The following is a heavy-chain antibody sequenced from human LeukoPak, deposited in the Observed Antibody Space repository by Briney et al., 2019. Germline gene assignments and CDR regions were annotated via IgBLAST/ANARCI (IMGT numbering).Heavy chain of an antibody. Sequence: GSLRLSCTGFGFTFGDHAMSWVRQAPGKSLEWVGFIRSKGYGGTREYAASVKGRFTISRDDSTSIAYLQMNSLKTEDTAVYYCTRGPTQQWLYYGMDVWGQGTTVIVSS. CDR1: GFTFGDHA. V-gene: IGHV3-49*04. J-gene: IGHJ6*02. D-gene: IGHD5-18*01. CDR2: IRSKGYGGTR. CDR3: TRGPTQQWLYYGMDV.